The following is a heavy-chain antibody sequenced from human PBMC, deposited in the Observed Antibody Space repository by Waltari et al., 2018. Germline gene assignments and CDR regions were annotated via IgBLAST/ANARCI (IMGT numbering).Heavy chain of an antibody. CDR3: ARVAQRTYRSPVPGRDYYYGMDV. V-gene: IGHV3-74*01. J-gene: IGHJ6*02. CDR2: ISSDESKT. Sequence: EEKVVESGGGLVQPGESLRLSCAASGFTFGNYRMHWFRQPPGKGLVGVSGISSDESKTSYADSVKGRFTISRDNAKKTLYLQMKRLRVEDTAVYYCARVAQRTYRSPVPGRDYYYGMDVWGQGTTVTVSS. CDR1: GFTFGNYR. D-gene: IGHD1-1*01.